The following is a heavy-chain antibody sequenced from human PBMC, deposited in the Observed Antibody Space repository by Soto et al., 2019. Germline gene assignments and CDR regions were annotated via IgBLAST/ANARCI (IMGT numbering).Heavy chain of an antibody. Sequence: EVQLVESGVDLVQPGGSLILSCSAAIFTFSTYWMYWVREAPEKGLVCVSRINRDGSITTYAASVNGRFTISRDNTKNTLYLQMNSLRAEDTAVYYGARVATGSYSWRESWGQGTLVTVSS. J-gene: IGHJ5*02. CDR1: IFTFSTYW. V-gene: IGHV3-74*03. CDR3: ARVATGSYSWRES. CDR2: INRDGSIT. D-gene: IGHD1-26*01.